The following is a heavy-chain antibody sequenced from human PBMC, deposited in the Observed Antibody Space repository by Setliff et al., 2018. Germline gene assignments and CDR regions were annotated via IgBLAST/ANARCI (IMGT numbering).Heavy chain of an antibody. D-gene: IGHD1-1*01. Sequence: SETLSLTCTVSGASITNINYYWGLIRQPPGKGLEWIGSIFYSGRTFYNPSLKSRVTISVDTSKNQFSLTLSSVTAADTAVYYCVREGYSEYFQDWGRGTLVTVS. CDR1: GASITNINYY. CDR2: IFYSGRT. V-gene: IGHV4-39*07. CDR3: VREGYSEYFQD. J-gene: IGHJ1*01.